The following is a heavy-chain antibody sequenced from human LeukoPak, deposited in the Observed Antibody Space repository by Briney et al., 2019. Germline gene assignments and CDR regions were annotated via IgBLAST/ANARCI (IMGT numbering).Heavy chain of an antibody. J-gene: IGHJ3*02. CDR3: AKVAYSGYDNDAFDI. CDR1: RFIFSSYA. D-gene: IGHD5-12*01. Sequence: GGSLRLSCAASRFIFSSYAMHWVRQAPGKGLQWVSAVSASGGSTYYADSVKGRFTISRDNSKNTLYLQMNSLRAEDTAVYYCAKVAYSGYDNDAFDIWGQGTMVTVSS. V-gene: IGHV3-23*01. CDR2: VSASGGST.